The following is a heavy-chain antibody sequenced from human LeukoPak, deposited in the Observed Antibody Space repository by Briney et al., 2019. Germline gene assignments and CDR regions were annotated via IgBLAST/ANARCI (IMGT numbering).Heavy chain of an antibody. CDR3: ATYPLGYCSSTSCSIDC. CDR2: ISAYNGNT. V-gene: IGHV1-18*01. CDR1: GYTFTSYG. Sequence: GASVKVSCKASGYTFTSYGISWVRQAPGQGLEWMGWISAYNGNTNYAQKLQGRVTMTTDTSTSTAYMELRSLRSDDTAVYYCATYPLGYCSSTSCSIDCWGQGTLVTVSS. J-gene: IGHJ4*02. D-gene: IGHD2-2*01.